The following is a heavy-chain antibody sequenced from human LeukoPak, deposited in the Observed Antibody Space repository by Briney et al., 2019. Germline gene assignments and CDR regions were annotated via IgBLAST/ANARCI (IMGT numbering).Heavy chain of an antibody. CDR3: ASTYYYGSGSYYLDAFDI. D-gene: IGHD3-10*01. J-gene: IGHJ3*02. Sequence: SETLSLTCTVSGGSISSYYWSWIRQPPGKGLEWIGSIYHSGSTYYNPSLKGRVTISVDTSKNQFSLKLSSVTAADTAVYYCASTYYYGSGSYYLDAFDIWGQGTMVTVSS. V-gene: IGHV4-59*08. CDR2: IYHSGST. CDR1: GGSISSYY.